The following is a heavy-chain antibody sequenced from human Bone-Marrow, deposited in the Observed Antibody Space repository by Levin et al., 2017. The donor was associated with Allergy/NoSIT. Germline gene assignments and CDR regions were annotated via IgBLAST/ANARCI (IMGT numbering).Heavy chain of an antibody. CDR1: GFTFTNHW. CDR2: ISKDGSDK. D-gene: IGHD3-10*01. V-gene: IGHV3-7*04. Sequence: GGSLRLSCTASGFTFTNHWIGWVRQAPGKGLEWVAIISKDGSDKHCVDSLKGRFTISRDNAMNSVYLQMTSLRVEDTAVYYCARDSGGYRFDHWGQGTVVTVSS. J-gene: IGHJ4*02. CDR3: ARDSGGYRFDH.